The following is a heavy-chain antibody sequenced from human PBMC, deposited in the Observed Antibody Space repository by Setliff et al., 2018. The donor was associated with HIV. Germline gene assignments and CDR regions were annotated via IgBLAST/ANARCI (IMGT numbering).Heavy chain of an antibody. J-gene: IGHJ3*02. CDR1: GGSISSGSYY. CDR2: IQTSGST. CDR3: AREAEYYYDKGGAFDI. D-gene: IGHD3-22*01. V-gene: IGHV4-61*09. Sequence: SETLSLTCTVSGGSISSGSYYWSWIRQPAGKGLEWIGHIQTSGSTHNNPSLKGRVTISVDTSKNQFSLKLSSVTAADTAVCYCAREAEYYYDKGGAFDIWGQGTMVTV.